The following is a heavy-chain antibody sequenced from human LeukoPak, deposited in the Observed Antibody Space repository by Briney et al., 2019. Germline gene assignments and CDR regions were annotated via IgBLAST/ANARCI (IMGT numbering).Heavy chain of an antibody. CDR2: ISGYTGNT. J-gene: IGHJ6*03. Sequence: ASVKVSCKTSGYTFISFGVTWVRQAPGKGPEWMGWISGYTGNTHYAQKLQGRVTLTTDTSTSTAYMELRSLRSDDTAVYYCARVAMYYDFWSGTFRYYYYMDVWGKGTTVTVSS. CDR3: ARVAMYYDFWSGTFRYYYYMDV. D-gene: IGHD3-3*01. V-gene: IGHV1-18*01. CDR1: GYTFISFG.